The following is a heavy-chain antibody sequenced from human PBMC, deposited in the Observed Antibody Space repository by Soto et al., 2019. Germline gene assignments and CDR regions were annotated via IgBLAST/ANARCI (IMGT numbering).Heavy chain of an antibody. J-gene: IGHJ3*02. CDR2: ISSSSSTI. Sequence: EVQLVESGGGLVQPGGSLRLSCAASGFTFSSYSMNWVRQAPGKGLEWVSYISSSSSTIYYADSVKGRFTISRDNAKNSLYLQMNSLRAEDTAVYYCARDRYDFWSGYYTGAYDAFDIWGQGTMVTVSS. D-gene: IGHD3-3*01. V-gene: IGHV3-48*01. CDR1: GFTFSSYS. CDR3: ARDRYDFWSGYYTGAYDAFDI.